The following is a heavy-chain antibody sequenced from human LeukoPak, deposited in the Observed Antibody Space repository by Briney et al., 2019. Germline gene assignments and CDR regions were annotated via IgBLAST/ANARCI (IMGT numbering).Heavy chain of an antibody. CDR2: ISYDGSNK. Sequence: PGGSLRLSCAASGLTFSSYGMHWVRQAPGKGLEWVALISYDGSNKYFADSVKGRFTISRDNSKNTQYLPMHSLRAEDTAVYYCAKDNVAAAGRYFDYWGQGTLVTVSS. D-gene: IGHD6-13*01. J-gene: IGHJ4*02. V-gene: IGHV3-30*18. CDR1: GLTFSSYG. CDR3: AKDNVAAAGRYFDY.